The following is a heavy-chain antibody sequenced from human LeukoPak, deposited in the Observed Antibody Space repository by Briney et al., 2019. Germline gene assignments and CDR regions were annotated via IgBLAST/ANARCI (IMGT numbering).Heavy chain of an antibody. CDR2: IYHRGST. D-gene: IGHD6-13*01. CDR3: ARGGTDYTSSSYYYAMDV. Sequence: SETLSLTCTVSGYSIGSGYYWGWIRPPPGKGLEWIGSIYHRGSTYYNPSLKSRVTISVDTSKNQFSLNLSSVTAADTAVYYCARGGTDYTSSSYYYAMDVWGQGTTVAVSS. J-gene: IGHJ6*02. CDR1: GYSIGSGYY. V-gene: IGHV4-38-2*02.